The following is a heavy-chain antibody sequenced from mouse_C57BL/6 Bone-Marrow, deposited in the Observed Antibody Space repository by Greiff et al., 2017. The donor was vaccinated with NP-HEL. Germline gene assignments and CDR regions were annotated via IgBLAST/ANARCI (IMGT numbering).Heavy chain of an antibody. D-gene: IGHD2-2*01. J-gene: IGHJ2*01. CDR2: IYPRSGNT. Sequence: VKLMESGAELARPGASVKLSCKASGYTFTSYGISWVKQRTGQGLEWIGEIYPRSGNTYYNEKFKGKATLTADKSSSTAYMELRSLTSEDSAVYFCARGDWLPYYFDYWGQGTTLTVSS. CDR3: ARGDWLPYYFDY. CDR1: GYTFTSYG. V-gene: IGHV1-81*01.